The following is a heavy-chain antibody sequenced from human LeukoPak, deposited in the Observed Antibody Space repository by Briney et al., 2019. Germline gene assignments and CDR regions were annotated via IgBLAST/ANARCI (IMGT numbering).Heavy chain of an antibody. Sequence: ASVKVSCKASGYTFTSYGISWVRQAPGQGLEWMGWISAYNGNTNYAQKLQGRVTMTTDTSTSTAYMELRSLRSDDTAVYYCARGAAAAGDYYYYYMDVWGKGTTVTVSS. D-gene: IGHD6-13*01. J-gene: IGHJ6*03. CDR1: GYTFTSYG. CDR2: ISAYNGNT. CDR3: ARGAAAAGDYYYYYMDV. V-gene: IGHV1-18*01.